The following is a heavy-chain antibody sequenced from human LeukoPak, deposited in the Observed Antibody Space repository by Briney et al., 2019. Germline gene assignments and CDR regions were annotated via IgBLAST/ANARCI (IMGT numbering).Heavy chain of an antibody. CDR1: GFTFSSYA. CDR2: ISGSGGST. J-gene: IGHJ4*02. Sequence: PGGSLRLSFAASGFTFSSYAMSWVRQAPGKGLEWVSAISGSGGSTYYADSVKGRFTISRDNSKNTLYLQMNSLRAEDTAVYYCARSHRTAMVSDFDYWGQGTLVTVSS. V-gene: IGHV3-23*01. CDR3: ARSHRTAMVSDFDY. D-gene: IGHD5-18*01.